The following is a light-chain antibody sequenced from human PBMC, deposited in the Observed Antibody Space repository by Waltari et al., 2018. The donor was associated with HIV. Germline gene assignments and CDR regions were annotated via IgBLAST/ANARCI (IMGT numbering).Light chain of an antibody. CDR3: ETWDSSTWE. V-gene: IGLV4-60*02. J-gene: IGLJ3*02. Sequence: QPVLTQSSSASASLGSSVKPTCTLTSGHSRNIIAWHQQQPGNAPRYLMKLEGGGGYNKGSGVPDRFSGSSSGADRYLTISNLQFEDEADYYCETWDSSTWEFGGGTKVTVL. CDR1: SGHSRNI. CDR2: LEGGGGY.